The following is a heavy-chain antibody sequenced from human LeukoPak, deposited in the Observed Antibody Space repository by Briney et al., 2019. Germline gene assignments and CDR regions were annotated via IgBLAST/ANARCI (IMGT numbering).Heavy chain of an antibody. V-gene: IGHV4-39*01. CDR3: ALGLLLDY. CDR1: GGSISSSSYY. Sequence: PSETLSLTCTVSGGSISSSSYYWGWIRQPPGKGLEWIGRIYYSGSTYYNPSIKSRVTISVDTSKNQFSLKLSSVTAADTAVYYCALGLLLDYWGQGTLVTVSS. J-gene: IGHJ4*02. D-gene: IGHD3-22*01. CDR2: IYYSGST.